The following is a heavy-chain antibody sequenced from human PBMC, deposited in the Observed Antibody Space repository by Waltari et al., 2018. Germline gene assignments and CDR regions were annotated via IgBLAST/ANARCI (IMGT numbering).Heavy chain of an antibody. CDR3: ARSVGIAAAGRSFDY. CDR1: GGSISSHY. Sequence: QVQLQESGPGLVKPSETLSLTCTVSGGSISSHYWSWIRPPPGKGLEWIGYIYYSGSTNYNPSLKSRVTISVDTSKNQFSLKLSSVTAADTAVYYCARSVGIAAAGRSFDYWGQGTLVTVSS. CDR2: IYYSGST. V-gene: IGHV4-59*11. D-gene: IGHD6-13*01. J-gene: IGHJ4*02.